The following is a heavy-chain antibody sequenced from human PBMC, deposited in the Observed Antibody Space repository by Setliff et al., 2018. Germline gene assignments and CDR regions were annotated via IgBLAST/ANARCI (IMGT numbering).Heavy chain of an antibody. CDR2: IYTSGST. D-gene: IGHD6-13*01. Sequence: SETLSLTCTVSGGSISSYYWSWIRQPAGKGLEWIGRIYTSGSTNYNPSLNSRVTMSVDSSKNQFSLKLSSVTAADTAVYYCARAGGGSSFTAYYYYYYMDVWGKGTTVTVSS. CDR1: GGSISSYY. V-gene: IGHV4-4*07. J-gene: IGHJ6*03. CDR3: ARAGGGSSFTAYYYYYYMDV.